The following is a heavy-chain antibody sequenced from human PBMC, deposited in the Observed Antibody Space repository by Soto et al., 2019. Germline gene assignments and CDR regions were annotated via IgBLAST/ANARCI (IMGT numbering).Heavy chain of an antibody. Sequence: GGSLRLSCAASGFTFSSYWMHWVRQAPGKGLVWVSRINSDGSSTSYADSVKGRFTISRDNAKNSLYLQMNSLRAEDTAVYYCARSFPVRYSSGWYDYWGQGTLVTVSS. J-gene: IGHJ4*02. CDR2: INSDGSST. D-gene: IGHD6-19*01. CDR1: GFTFSSYW. V-gene: IGHV3-74*01. CDR3: ARSFPVRYSSGWYDY.